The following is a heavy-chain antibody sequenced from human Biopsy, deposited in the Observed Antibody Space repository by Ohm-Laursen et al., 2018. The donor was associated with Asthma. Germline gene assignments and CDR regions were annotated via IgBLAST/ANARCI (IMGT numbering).Heavy chain of an antibody. J-gene: IGHJ4*02. D-gene: IGHD1-26*01. CDR3: AKDVFPGWELRRGPDY. CDR1: GFSFRDYY. V-gene: IGHV3-11*01. Sequence: SLRLSCAASGFSFRDYYMSRIRQAPGKGLEWISYISSGGRTIYYADSVKGRFTISRDNSRNTLHLQMNSLRAEDTAVYYCAKDVFPGWELRRGPDYWGQGTLVTVSS. CDR2: ISSGGRTI.